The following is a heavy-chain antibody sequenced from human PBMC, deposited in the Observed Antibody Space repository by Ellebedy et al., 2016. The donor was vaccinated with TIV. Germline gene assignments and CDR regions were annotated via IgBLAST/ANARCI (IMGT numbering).Heavy chain of an antibody. Sequence: PGGSLRLSCAASGFTFSSYSMNWVRQAPGKGLEWVSYISSSSSTIYYADSVKGRFTISRDNAKNSLYLQMNSLRDEDTAVYYCARGGSGSYYNKNFDYWGQGTLVTVSS. CDR2: ISSSSSTI. D-gene: IGHD3-10*01. CDR3: ARGGSGSYYNKNFDY. J-gene: IGHJ4*02. V-gene: IGHV3-48*02. CDR1: GFTFSSYS.